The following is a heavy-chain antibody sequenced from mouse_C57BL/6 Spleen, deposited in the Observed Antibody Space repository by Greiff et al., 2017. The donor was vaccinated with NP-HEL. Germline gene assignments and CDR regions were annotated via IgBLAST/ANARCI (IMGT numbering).Heavy chain of an antibody. CDR2: INYDGSST. Sequence: EVKLMESEGGLVQPGSSMKLSCTASGFTFSDYYMAWVRQVPEKGLEWVANINYDGSSTYYLDSLKSRFIISRDNAKNILYLQMSSLKSEDTATYYCARAELGYFDYWGQGTTLTVSS. J-gene: IGHJ2*01. V-gene: IGHV5-16*01. D-gene: IGHD4-1*01. CDR3: ARAELGYFDY. CDR1: GFTFSDYY.